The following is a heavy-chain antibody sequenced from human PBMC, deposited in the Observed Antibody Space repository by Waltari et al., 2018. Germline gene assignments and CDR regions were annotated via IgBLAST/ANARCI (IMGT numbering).Heavy chain of an antibody. D-gene: IGHD3-16*01. V-gene: IGHV3-9*01. Sequence: EVQLVESGGGLVQPGRSLRLSCAVSGFTFDHYAIHWFRQVPGKGREWVSGLNCDTGRIDYADSVKGRFHIARDNAKTSLYLQMNSLRAEDTALYYCAQDDLPGGIAYWGRGTLVTVSS. CDR2: LNCDTGRI. CDR1: GFTFDHYA. CDR3: AQDDLPGGIAY. J-gene: IGHJ4*02.